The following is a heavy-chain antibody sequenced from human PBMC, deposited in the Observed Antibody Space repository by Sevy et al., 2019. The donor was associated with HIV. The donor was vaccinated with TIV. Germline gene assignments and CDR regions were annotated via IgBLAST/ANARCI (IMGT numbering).Heavy chain of an antibody. Sequence: ASVKVSCKASGYTFDSYGISWVRQAPGQGLEYIGWIGSYNGNIKYAQNIQDRVTMTTDSSTSTAYMELSSLSSDDTAVYFCARISTPRGKFNWFDPRGQGTLVTVSS. D-gene: IGHD3-10*01. CDR2: IGSYNGNI. CDR3: ARISTPRGKFNWFDP. J-gene: IGHJ5*02. V-gene: IGHV1-18*01. CDR1: GYTFDSYG.